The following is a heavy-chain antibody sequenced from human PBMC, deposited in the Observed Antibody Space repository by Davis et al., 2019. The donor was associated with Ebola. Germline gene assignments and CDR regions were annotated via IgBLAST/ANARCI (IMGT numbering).Heavy chain of an antibody. CDR2: IYYSGST. V-gene: IGHV4-39*07. D-gene: IGHD2-15*01. CDR1: GGSISSSSYY. J-gene: IGHJ6*02. Sequence: SETLSLTCTVSGGSISSSSYYWGWIRQPPGKGLEWIGSIYYSGSTYYNPSLKSRVTISVDTSKNQFSLKLSSVTAADTAVYYCARVRGYCSGGSCYPIYGMDVWGQGTTVTVSS. CDR3: ARVRGYCSGGSCYPIYGMDV.